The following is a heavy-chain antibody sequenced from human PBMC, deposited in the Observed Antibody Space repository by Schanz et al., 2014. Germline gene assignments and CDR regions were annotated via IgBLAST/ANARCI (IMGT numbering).Heavy chain of an antibody. D-gene: IGHD3-16*01. CDR1: GITFSDYA. Sequence: EVQLLESGGGLEQPGGSLRLSCAASGITFSDYAMSWVRQAPGKGLEWVSTIASGGSHTFYADSVTGRFTISGDSARNSLYLQMSSLRAEDTAVYYCARGTPFLCDYWGQGTLVTVSS. J-gene: IGHJ4*02. V-gene: IGHV3-23*01. CDR3: ARGTPFLCDY. CDR2: IASGGSHT.